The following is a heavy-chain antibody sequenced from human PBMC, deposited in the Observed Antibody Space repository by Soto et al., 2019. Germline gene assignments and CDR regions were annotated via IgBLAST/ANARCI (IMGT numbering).Heavy chain of an antibody. D-gene: IGHD2-8*02. Sequence: VGSLRLSCAASGFTFSSYSMNWVRQAPGKGLEWVSSISSSSSYIYYADSVKGRFTISRDNAKNSLYLQMNSLRAEDTAVYYCARDLVVYAGNYYYYGMDVWGQGTTVTVSS. CDR3: ARDLVVYAGNYYYYGMDV. J-gene: IGHJ6*02. V-gene: IGHV3-21*01. CDR2: ISSSSSYI. CDR1: GFTFSSYS.